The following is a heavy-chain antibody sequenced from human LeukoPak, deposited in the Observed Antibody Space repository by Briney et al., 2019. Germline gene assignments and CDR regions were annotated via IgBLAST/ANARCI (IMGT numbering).Heavy chain of an antibody. V-gene: IGHV3-11*01. Sequence: GGSLRLSCAASGFTFSDYYMSWIRQAPGKGLEWVSYITGSGSTIYYADSMEGRFTISRDNAKHSLFLQLDSLRAEDTAVYYCARIGRPAAFDIWGQGTLVIVSS. J-gene: IGHJ3*02. CDR2: ITGSGSTI. CDR1: GFTFSDYY. CDR3: ARIGRPAAFDI. D-gene: IGHD6-6*01.